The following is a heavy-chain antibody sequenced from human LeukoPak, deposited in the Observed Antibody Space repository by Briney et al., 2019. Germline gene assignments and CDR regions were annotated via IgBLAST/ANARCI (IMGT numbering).Heavy chain of an antibody. CDR3: ARSGEMATIMGY. J-gene: IGHJ4*02. Sequence: PSETLSLTCTVSGGSISSSSYYWGWIRQPPGKGLEWIGSIYYSGSTYYNPSLKSRVTISVDTSKNQFSLKLSSVTAADTAVYYCARSGEMATIMGYWGQGTLVTVSS. D-gene: IGHD5-24*01. CDR1: GGSISSSSYY. CDR2: IYYSGST. V-gene: IGHV4-39*07.